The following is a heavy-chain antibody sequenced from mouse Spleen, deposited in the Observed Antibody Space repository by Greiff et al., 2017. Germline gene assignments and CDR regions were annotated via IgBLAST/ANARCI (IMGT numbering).Heavy chain of an antibody. CDR3: ARGGLYYSNLYYAMGY. J-gene: IGHJ4*01. V-gene: IGHV14-2*01. CDR1: GFTITDYY. D-gene: IGHD2-5*01. CDR2: IDPEDGET. Sequence: EVQVVESGAELVKPGASVKLSCTASGFTITDYYMHWVKQRPEQGLEWIGRIDPEDGETKYAPKFQGKATITADTSSNTAYLQLSSLTSEDTAVYYCARGGLYYSNLYYAMGYWGQGTSVTVSS.